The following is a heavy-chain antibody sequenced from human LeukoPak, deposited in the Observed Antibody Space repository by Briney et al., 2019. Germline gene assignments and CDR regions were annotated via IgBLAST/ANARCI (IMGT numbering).Heavy chain of an antibody. J-gene: IGHJ6*02. D-gene: IGHD3-22*01. CDR3: AKPYYYDSSGYEYYYYGMDV. CDR1: GFIFSTYA. CDR2: ISRSGGST. V-gene: IGHV3-23*01. Sequence: PGGSLRLSCAASGFIFSTYAMNWVRQAPGKGLEWVSAISRSGGSTYYADSVKGRSTISRDNSKNTLYLQMNSLRAEDTAVYYCAKPYYYDSSGYEYYYYGMDVWGQGTTVTVSS.